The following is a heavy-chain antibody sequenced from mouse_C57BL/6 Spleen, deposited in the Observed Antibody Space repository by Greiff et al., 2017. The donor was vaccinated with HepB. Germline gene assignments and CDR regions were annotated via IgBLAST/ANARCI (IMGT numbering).Heavy chain of an antibody. CDR1: GYAFSSSW. J-gene: IGHJ3*01. CDR3: ARDYGSSYPFAY. V-gene: IGHV1-82*01. D-gene: IGHD1-1*01. CDR2: IYPGDGDT. Sequence: QVQLKESGPELVKPGASVKISCKASGYAFSSSWMNWVKQRPGKGLEWIGRIYPGDGDTNYNGKFKGKATLTADKSSSTAYMQLSSLPSEDSAVYFCARDYGSSYPFAYWGQGTLVTVSA.